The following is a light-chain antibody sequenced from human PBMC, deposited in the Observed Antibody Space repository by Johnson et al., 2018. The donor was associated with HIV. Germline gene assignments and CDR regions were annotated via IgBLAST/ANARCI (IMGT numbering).Light chain of an antibody. J-gene: IGLJ1*01. CDR3: GTWETGLSAYV. V-gene: IGLV1-51*01. Sequence: QSVLTQPPSVSAAPGQKVTISCSGSSSNIGNNYVSWYQQLPGTAPKLLIYDNNKRPSGIPDRFSGSKSGTSATLAIPGLQPGDEAEYYCGTWETGLSAYVFGTGTKVTVL. CDR1: SSNIGNNY. CDR2: DNN.